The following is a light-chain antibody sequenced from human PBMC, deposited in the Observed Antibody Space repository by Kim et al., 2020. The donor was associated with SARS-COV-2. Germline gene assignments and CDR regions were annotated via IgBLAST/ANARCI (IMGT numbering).Light chain of an antibody. V-gene: IGKV3-11*01. CDR3: QQRCNWPPGYT. Sequence: SPGERATLSCRASQHVSSYLAWYQQKPGQAPRLLIYDVSTRATGIPARFTSSGAGTYFSLTISSLEPEDFAVYYCQQRCNWPPGYTFGQGTTLEIK. CDR2: DVS. J-gene: IGKJ2*01. CDR1: QHVSSY.